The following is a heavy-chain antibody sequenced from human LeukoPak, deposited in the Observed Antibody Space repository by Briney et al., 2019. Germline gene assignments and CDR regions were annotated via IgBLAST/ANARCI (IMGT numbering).Heavy chain of an antibody. Sequence: GGSLRLSCAASGFTFSDYYMSWIRQAPGEGLEWVSYISSSGSTINYADSVKGRFTISRDNAKNSLHLQMNSLRAEDTAVYFCARVYYSKSIAPWGQGTLVTVSS. V-gene: IGHV3-11*01. CDR1: GFTFSDYY. CDR3: ARVYYSKSIAP. CDR2: ISSSGSTI. J-gene: IGHJ5*02. D-gene: IGHD4-11*01.